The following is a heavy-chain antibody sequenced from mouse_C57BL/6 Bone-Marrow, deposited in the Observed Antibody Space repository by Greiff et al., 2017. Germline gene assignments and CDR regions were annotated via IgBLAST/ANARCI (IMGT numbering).Heavy chain of an antibody. D-gene: IGHD4-1*01. V-gene: IGHV5-6*01. J-gene: IGHJ2*01. Sequence: EVQVVESGGDLVKPGGSLKLSCAASGFTFSSYGMSWVRQTPDKRLEWVATISSGGSYTYYPDSVKGRFTISRDNAKNTLYLQMSSLKSEDTAMYDCARLAGTYFDYWGQGTTLTVSS. CDR3: ARLAGTYFDY. CDR1: GFTFSSYG. CDR2: ISSGGSYT.